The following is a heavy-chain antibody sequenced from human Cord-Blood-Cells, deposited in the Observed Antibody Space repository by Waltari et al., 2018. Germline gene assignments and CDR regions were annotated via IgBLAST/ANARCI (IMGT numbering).Heavy chain of an antibody. CDR1: GGSISSYY. CDR2: NYTRRST. CDR3: ARGGGGYYYYYMDV. Sequence: QVQLQESGPGLVKPSETLSLTCTVSGGSISSYYWSWNRQPAGKGLRWIGRNYTRRSTNYSPPLKSRITMSVDTSKNQFSLELSAVSAADTAVYYCARGGGGYYYYYMDVWGKGTTVTVSS. V-gene: IGHV4-4*07. J-gene: IGHJ6*03. D-gene: IGHD1-26*01.